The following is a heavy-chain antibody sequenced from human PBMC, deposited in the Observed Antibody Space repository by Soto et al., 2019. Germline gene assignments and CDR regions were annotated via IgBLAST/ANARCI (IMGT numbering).Heavy chain of an antibody. CDR2: ISNSRSS. Sequence: QVQLQESGPGLVEPSQTLSLTCTGSAVSISNEGYFWAWIRQRPGKGAEWIGYISNSRSSFSNPALRSRLAFSIDTSKTQCAPKLTSRTAEDTAIYYGASRVPWISYLGVVAYLGHGTLVTAPS. CDR1: AVSISNEGYF. J-gene: IGHJ4*01. V-gene: IGHV4-31*03. CDR3: ASRVPWISYLGVVAY. D-gene: IGHD5-12*01.